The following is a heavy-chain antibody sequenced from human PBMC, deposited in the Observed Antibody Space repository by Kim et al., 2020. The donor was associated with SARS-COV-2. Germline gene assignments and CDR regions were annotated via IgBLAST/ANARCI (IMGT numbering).Heavy chain of an antibody. V-gene: IGHV3-23*01. D-gene: IGHD1-1*01. J-gene: IGHJ2*01. CDR3: ARHRPPLDYFD. CDR1: GFTFSNFA. Sequence: GGSLRLSCAASGFTFSNFAMRWVRQAPGKGLEWVSGISSSGINTHYADSGKGRFTISRDSPKNTLYLQMHSLRVEDTAVYYCARHRPPLDYFD. CDR2: ISSSGINT.